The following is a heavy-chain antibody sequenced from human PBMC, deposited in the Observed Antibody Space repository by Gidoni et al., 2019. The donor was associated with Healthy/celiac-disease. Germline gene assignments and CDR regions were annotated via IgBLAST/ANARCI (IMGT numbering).Heavy chain of an antibody. CDR2: IIPIFGTA. J-gene: IGHJ3*02. Sequence: QVQLVQSGAEVKKPGSSVKVSCKASGGTFSSYAISWVRQAPGQGLGWMGGIIPIFGTANYAQKFQGRVTITADKSTSTAYMELSSLRSEDTSVYYFARDRSIAARYDAFDIWGQGTMVTVSS. V-gene: IGHV1-69*06. CDR3: ARDRSIAARYDAFDI. D-gene: IGHD6-6*01. CDR1: GGTFSSYA.